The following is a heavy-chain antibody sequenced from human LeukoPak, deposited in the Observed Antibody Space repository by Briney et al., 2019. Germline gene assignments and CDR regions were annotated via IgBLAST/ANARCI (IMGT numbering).Heavy chain of an antibody. CDR1: GGSITSGGYS. CDR3: ARSGFYYDSSGYFPTMDY. J-gene: IGHJ4*02. Sequence: SETLSLTCAVSGGSITSGGYSWGWIRQPPGKGLEWIGYIDYSGSTYYNPSLKGRVTISVDTSKNQFSLKLSSVTAADTAFYYCARSGFYYDSSGYFPTMDYWGQGTLVTVSS. V-gene: IGHV4-30-4*07. D-gene: IGHD3-22*01. CDR2: IDYSGST.